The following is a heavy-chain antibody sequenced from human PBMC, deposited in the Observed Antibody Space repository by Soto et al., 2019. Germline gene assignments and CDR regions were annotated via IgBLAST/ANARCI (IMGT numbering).Heavy chain of an antibody. D-gene: IGHD3-22*01. CDR2: ISPYNGNT. Sequence: ASVKVSCKASGGTFSSYAISWVRQAPGQGLEWMGWISPYNGNTQSEHKFQGRLTLTTDTSTSTVYMELRSLRSDDTAVYYCARINHYYDTSGRMDVWGQGTTVTVSS. CDR3: ARINHYYDTSGRMDV. CDR1: GGTFSSYA. J-gene: IGHJ6*02. V-gene: IGHV1-18*01.